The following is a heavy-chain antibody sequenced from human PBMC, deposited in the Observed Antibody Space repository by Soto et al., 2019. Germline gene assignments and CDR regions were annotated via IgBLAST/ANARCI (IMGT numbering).Heavy chain of an antibody. J-gene: IGHJ4*02. CDR3: ARVAVGGTTALHGFDY. D-gene: IGHD4-17*01. CDR2: INPNSGGT. Sequence: ASVKVSCKASGYTFTGYYMHWVRQAPGQGLERMGWINPNSGGTNYAQKFQGWVTMTRDTSISTAYMELSRLRSDDTAVYYCARVAVGGTTALHGFDYWGQGTLVTVSS. V-gene: IGHV1-2*04. CDR1: GYTFTGYY.